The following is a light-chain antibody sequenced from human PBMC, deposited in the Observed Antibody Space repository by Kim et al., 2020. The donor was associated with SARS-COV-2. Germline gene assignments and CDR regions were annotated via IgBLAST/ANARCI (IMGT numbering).Light chain of an antibody. J-gene: IGLJ3*02. CDR1: SSGVGSYDL. CDR3: SSYTSSSTWV. Sequence: GQSVTITSTGTSSGVGSYDLVSWYQQPPGTAPKVMIYEVSNRPSGVPDRFSGSKSGNTASLTISGLQAEDEADYYCSSYTSSSTWVFGGGTQLTVL. V-gene: IGLV2-18*02. CDR2: EVS.